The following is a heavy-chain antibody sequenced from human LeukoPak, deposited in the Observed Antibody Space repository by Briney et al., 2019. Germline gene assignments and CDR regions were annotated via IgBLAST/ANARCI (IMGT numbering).Heavy chain of an antibody. V-gene: IGHV1-8*01. CDR1: GYTFTSYD. CDR3: ARGVYSGYVIYYYYYGMDV. D-gene: IGHD5-12*01. CDR2: MNPNSGNT. Sequence: ASVKVSCKASGYTFTSYDINWVRQATGQGLEWMGWMNPNSGNTGYAQKFQGRVTMTRNTSISTAYMELSSLRSEDTAVYYCARGVYSGYVIYYYYYGMDVWGQGTTVTVSS. J-gene: IGHJ6*02.